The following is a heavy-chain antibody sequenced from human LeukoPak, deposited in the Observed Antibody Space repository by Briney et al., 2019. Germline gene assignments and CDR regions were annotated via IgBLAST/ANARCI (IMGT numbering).Heavy chain of an antibody. J-gene: IGHJ6*02. Sequence: SQTLSLTCTVSGGSISSGGYYWSWIRQPPGKGLEWIGEINHSGSTNYNPSLKSRVTISVDTSKNQFSLKLSSVTAADTAVYYCARGDITMVRGVIHYYYYYGMDVWGQGTTVTVSS. CDR2: INHSGST. CDR1: GGSISSGGYY. CDR3: ARGDITMVRGVIHYYYYYGMDV. D-gene: IGHD3-10*01. V-gene: IGHV4-30-2*01.